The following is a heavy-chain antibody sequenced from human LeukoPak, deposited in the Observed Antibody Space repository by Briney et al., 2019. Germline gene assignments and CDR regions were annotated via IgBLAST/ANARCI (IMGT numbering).Heavy chain of an antibody. CDR2: ISYDGSNK. D-gene: IGHD2-2*01. CDR3: ARDRCSSTSCYSLDY. V-gene: IGHV3-30-3*01. CDR1: GFTFSSYT. Sequence: QSGGSLRLSCAASGFTFSSYTMHWVRQAPGKGLEWVAVISYDGSNKYDADSVKGRFTISRDNSKNTLYLQMNSLRAEDTAIYYCARDRCSSTSCYSLDYWGQGTLVTVSS. J-gene: IGHJ4*02.